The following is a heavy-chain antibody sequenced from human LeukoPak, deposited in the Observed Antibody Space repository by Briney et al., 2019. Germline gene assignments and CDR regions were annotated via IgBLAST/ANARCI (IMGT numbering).Heavy chain of an antibody. J-gene: IGHJ4*02. Sequence: GRSLRLSCAASGFTFSSYAMHWVRQAPGKGLDWVAVISYDGSNKYYADSVKGRFTISRDNSKNTLYLQMNSLRAEDTAVYYCARGLRKSIAAAVVYWGQGTLVTVSS. CDR3: ARGLRKSIAAAVVY. V-gene: IGHV3-30*04. CDR2: ISYDGSNK. D-gene: IGHD6-13*01. CDR1: GFTFSSYA.